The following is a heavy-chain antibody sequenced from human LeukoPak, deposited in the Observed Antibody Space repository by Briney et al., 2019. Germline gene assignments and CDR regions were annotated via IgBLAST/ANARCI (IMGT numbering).Heavy chain of an antibody. V-gene: IGHV4-39*07. CDR3: ARAIGYDFWSGHAFDI. CDR2: IYYSGST. CDR1: GGSISSSSYY. D-gene: IGHD3-3*01. J-gene: IGHJ3*02. Sequence: SETLSLTCTVSGGSISSSSYYWGWIRQPPGKGLEWIGSIYYSGSTYYNPSLKSRVTISVDTSKNQFSLKLSSVTAADTAVYYCARAIGYDFWSGHAFDIWGQGTMVTVSS.